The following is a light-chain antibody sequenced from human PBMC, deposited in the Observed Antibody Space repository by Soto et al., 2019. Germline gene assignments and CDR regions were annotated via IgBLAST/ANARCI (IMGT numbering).Light chain of an antibody. V-gene: IGKV3D-15*01. CDR3: QQYNNWPSVT. J-gene: IGKJ5*01. CDR1: QSVRSN. CDR2: GAY. Sequence: EIMMTQSPATLSVSPGERATLSCRASQSVRSNLALYQQNPGQAPRLLIYGAYTRATGIPARFSGSGSGTEFTLTISSLQSEDFVVYYCQQYNNWPSVTFGQGTRVEIK.